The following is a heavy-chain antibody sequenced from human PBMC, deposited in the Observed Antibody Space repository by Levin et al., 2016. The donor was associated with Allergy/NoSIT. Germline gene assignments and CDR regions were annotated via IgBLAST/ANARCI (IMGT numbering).Heavy chain of an antibody. V-gene: IGHV1-18*04. CDR1: GSTFSNYG. CDR3: ARVTGCSGGSCYDF. J-gene: IGHJ4*02. D-gene: IGHD2-15*01. CDR2: ISGYNGDT. Sequence: ASVKVSCKAFGSTFSNYGFSWLRQAPGQGLEWMGWISGYNGDTRYAPKNQGRVTLTADTSTSTAYMELTSLTSDDTAIYFCARVTGCSGGSCYDFWGQGTLVTVSS.